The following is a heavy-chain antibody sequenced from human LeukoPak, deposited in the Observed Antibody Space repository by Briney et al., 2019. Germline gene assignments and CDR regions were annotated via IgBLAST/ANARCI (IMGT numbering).Heavy chain of an antibody. J-gene: IGHJ4*02. CDR1: GVSISSSRHY. CDR3: ARGGPPFDY. Sequence: SETLSLTCTVSGVSISSSRHYWGWIHQPPGKGLEWIGSIYYSGSTHYNPSLKSRVTISVDTSKNQFSLKLSSVTAADTAVYYCARGGPPFDYWGQGTLVTVSS. V-gene: IGHV4-39*01. D-gene: IGHD3-16*01. CDR2: IYYSGST.